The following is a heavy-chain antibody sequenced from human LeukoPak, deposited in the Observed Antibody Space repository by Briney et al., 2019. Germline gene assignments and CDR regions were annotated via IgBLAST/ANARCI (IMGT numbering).Heavy chain of an antibody. V-gene: IGHV3-33*01. CDR3: ARGEDILTGYYGGGTFDC. Sequence: GGSLRLSCAASGFTFSSYGMHWVRQAPGKGLEWVAVIWYDGSNKYYADSVKGRFTISRDNSKNTLYLQMNSLRAEDTAVYYCARGEDILTGYYGGGTFDCWGQGTLVTVSS. CDR2: IWYDGSNK. CDR1: GFTFSSYG. J-gene: IGHJ4*02. D-gene: IGHD3-9*01.